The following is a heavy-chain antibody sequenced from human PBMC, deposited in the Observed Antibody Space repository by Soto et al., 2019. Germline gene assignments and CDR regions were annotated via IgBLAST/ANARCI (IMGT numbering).Heavy chain of an antibody. J-gene: IGHJ2*01. D-gene: IGHD3-22*01. CDR1: GLSVSSNY. CDR3: ARGSRGGYYDWYFDL. Sequence: EVQLVESGGGLIQPGGSLRLSCAASGLSVSSNYMGWVRQAPGRGLEYVPVIYSGGFTDYGEPVKGRFTISRDNSKNTLYLQMDSLGVEDTAVYYCARGSRGGYYDWYFDLWGGGTLVTVSS. V-gene: IGHV3-53*01. CDR2: IYSGGFT.